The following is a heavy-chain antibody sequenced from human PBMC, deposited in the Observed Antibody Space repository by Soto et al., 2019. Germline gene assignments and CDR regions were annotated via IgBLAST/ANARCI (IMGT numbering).Heavy chain of an antibody. J-gene: IGHJ3*02. CDR3: AKDNGSGCDWLRVGDASDI. D-gene: IGHD5-12*01. CDR2: ISYDGSNK. CDR1: GFTFSSYG. V-gene: IGHV3-30*18. Sequence: QVLLVESGGGVVQPGRSLRLSCAASGFTFSSYGMHWVRQAPGKGLEWVAVISYDGSNKYYADSVKGRLTISRDNSKNTLYLQMNSLRGEDTAVYYCAKDNGSGCDWLRVGDASDIWGQGTMVTVSS.